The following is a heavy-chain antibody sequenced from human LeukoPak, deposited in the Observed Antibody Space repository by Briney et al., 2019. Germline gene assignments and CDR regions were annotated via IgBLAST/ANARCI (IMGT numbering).Heavy chain of an antibody. CDR2: INPNNGDT. CDR3: ARESDVGKDFDC. D-gene: IGHD1-1*01. V-gene: IGHV1-46*01. J-gene: IGHJ4*02. Sequence: ASVKVSCKASGYTFTYHYIHLVRQAPGQGLEWMGIINPNNGDTNYAQRFQGRVTMTRDTSTSTVYMDLSSLESGDTAVYYCARESDVGKDFDCWGQGTLVTVSS. CDR1: GYTFTYHY.